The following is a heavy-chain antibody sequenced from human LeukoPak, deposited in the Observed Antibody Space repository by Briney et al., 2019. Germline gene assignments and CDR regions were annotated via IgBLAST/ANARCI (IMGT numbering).Heavy chain of an antibody. Sequence: PGGSLRLSCAASGFAFSDFWMSWVRQAPGEGLEWVANVRHDGSAKYYVPSVRGRFTISRDNAKNSLYLQMNSLTVEDTAVYYCATSHDSAGNDWGQGTLVTVSS. CDR3: ATSHDSAGND. CDR1: GFAFSDFW. CDR2: VRHDGSAK. J-gene: IGHJ4*02. V-gene: IGHV3-7*01. D-gene: IGHD2-15*01.